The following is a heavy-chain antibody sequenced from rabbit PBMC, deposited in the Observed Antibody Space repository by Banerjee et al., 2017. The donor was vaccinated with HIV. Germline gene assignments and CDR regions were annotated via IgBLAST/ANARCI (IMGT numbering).Heavy chain of an antibody. V-gene: IGHV1S45*01. J-gene: IGHJ4*01. Sequence: QEQLKETGGGLVQPGGSLTLSCKASGFDFSSYYMSWVRQAPGKGLEWIACIYAGSSGDTYYASWAKGRFTISKTSSTTVTLQMTSLTAADTATYFCARGIINAYYFDLWGPGTLVTVS. D-gene: IGHD1-1*01. CDR1: GFDFSSYYM. CDR2: IYAGSSGDT. CDR3: ARGIINAYYFDL.